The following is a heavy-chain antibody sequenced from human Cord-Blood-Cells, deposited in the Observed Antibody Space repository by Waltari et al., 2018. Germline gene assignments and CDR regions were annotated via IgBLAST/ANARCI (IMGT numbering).Heavy chain of an antibody. V-gene: IGHV3-53*01. CDR3: ARGPGIAAAGTFDY. CDR1: GFTVSSNY. D-gene: IGHD6-13*01. J-gene: IGHJ4*02. CDR2: IYSGGST. Sequence: EVQLVESGGGLIQPGGSLRLSCAASGFTVSSNYMSWVRQAPGKGREWVSVIYSGGSTYYADSVKGRFTISRDNSKNTLYLQMNSLRAEDTAVYYCARGPGIAAAGTFDYWGQGTLVTVSS.